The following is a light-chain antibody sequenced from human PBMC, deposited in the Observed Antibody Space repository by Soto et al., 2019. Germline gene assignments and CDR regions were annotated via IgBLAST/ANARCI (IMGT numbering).Light chain of an antibody. CDR2: EVS. V-gene: IGLV2-14*01. CDR1: SSDVGAYNY. Sequence: QSALTQPASVSGSPGQSITISCNGNSSDVGAYNYVSWYQHYPGKAPKLVIYEVSNRPSGVSNRFSGSKSGNTASLTISGLQAEDEADYYCSSYTSGSTVIFGGGTKVTVL. J-gene: IGLJ2*01. CDR3: SSYTSGSTVI.